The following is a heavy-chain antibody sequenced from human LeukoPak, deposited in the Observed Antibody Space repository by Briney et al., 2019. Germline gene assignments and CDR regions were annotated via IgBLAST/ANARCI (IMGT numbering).Heavy chain of an antibody. CDR2: IYYSGTT. Sequence: SETLSLTCTVSGGSISSYYWNWIRQSPGKGLEWIGYIYYSGTTNYNPSLKSRVTISVDTSKNQFSLKLSSVTAADTAVYYCARGVYIAAAQYGYWGQGTLVTVSS. D-gene: IGHD6-13*01. J-gene: IGHJ4*02. CDR1: GGSISSYY. V-gene: IGHV4-59*01. CDR3: ARGVYIAAAQYGY.